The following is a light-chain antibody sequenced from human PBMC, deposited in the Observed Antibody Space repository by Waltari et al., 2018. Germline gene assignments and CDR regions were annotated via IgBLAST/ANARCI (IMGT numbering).Light chain of an antibody. Sequence: EIVMTQSPATLSVSPGERATLSCRASQSVSSYLAWYQQKPGQAPRPLLYGASTRATGIPARFSGSGSGTEFTLTISSLQSEDFAIYYCQQYNNWPSWTFGQGTKVEIK. CDR3: QQYNNWPSWT. CDR2: GAS. CDR1: QSVSSY. V-gene: IGKV3-15*01. J-gene: IGKJ1*01.